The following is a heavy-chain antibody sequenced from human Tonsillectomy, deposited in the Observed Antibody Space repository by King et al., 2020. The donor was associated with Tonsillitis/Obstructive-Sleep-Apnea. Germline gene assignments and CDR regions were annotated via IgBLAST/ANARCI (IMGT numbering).Heavy chain of an antibody. V-gene: IGHV4-34*01. Sequence: VQLQQWGAGLLKPSETLSLTCAVSGGSFSGYYWSWIRQPPGKGLEWFGEIDHSGSTNYNPSLKRRVTISVDTSKNQFSLELSSVTAADTAMYYCARITGTTVDFWGQGTLVTVSS. CDR2: IDHSGST. CDR1: GGSFSGYY. CDR3: ARITGTTVDF. D-gene: IGHD1-7*01. J-gene: IGHJ4*02.